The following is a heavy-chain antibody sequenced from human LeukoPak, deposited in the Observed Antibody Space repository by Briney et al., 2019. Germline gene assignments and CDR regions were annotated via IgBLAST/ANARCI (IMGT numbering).Heavy chain of an antibody. CDR2: IYYSGST. J-gene: IGHJ5*02. D-gene: IGHD3-10*01. CDR3: ARVWFGELLYNWFDP. CDR1: GGSISSYY. Sequence: SETLSLTCTVSGGSISSYYWSWIRQPPGKGLEWIGYIYYSGSTNYNPSLKSRVTISVDTSKNQFSLKLSSATAADTAVYYCARVWFGELLYNWFDPWGQGTLVTVSS. V-gene: IGHV4-59*01.